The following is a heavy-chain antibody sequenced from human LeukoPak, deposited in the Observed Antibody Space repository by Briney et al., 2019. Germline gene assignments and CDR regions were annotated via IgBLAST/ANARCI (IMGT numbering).Heavy chain of an antibody. CDR2: ISSGSSYI. V-gene: IGHV3-21*01. D-gene: IGHD6-13*01. J-gene: IGHJ6*02. CDR1: GFTFSSYS. CDR3: ARELQQPYYYYYGMDV. Sequence: GGSLRLSCAASGFTFSSYSMNWVRQAPGKGLEWVSSISSGSSYIYYADSVKGRFTISRDNAKNSLYLQMNSLRAEDTAVYYCARELQQPYYYYYGMDVWGQGTTVTVSS.